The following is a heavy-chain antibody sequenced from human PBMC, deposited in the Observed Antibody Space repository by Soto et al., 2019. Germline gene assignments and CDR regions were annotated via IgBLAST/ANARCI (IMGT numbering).Heavy chain of an antibody. CDR1: GGSVHNGSYY. CDR2: IYYTGTT. D-gene: IGHD5-18*01. V-gene: IGHV4-61*01. CDR3: ARTSRGYIYGYYFVF. J-gene: IGHJ4*02. Sequence: SDTLSLPCPVSGGSVHNGSYYWSWLRQPPGKGLEWIGYIYYTGTTNYNPSLKSHVPISEDTSKNQFPLKVKSVGAADTAFFFCARTSRGYIYGYYFVFGGRETLVPVSS.